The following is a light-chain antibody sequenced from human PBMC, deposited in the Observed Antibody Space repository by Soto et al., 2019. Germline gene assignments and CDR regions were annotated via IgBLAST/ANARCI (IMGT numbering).Light chain of an antibody. CDR2: AAS. J-gene: IGKJ5*01. CDR3: HRYGYGSDS. CDR1: ETVTSRY. V-gene: IGKV3-20*01. Sequence: EIVLTQSPGTLSLSPGERATLSCRASETVTSRYLAWYQQKPGQAPRLLIYAASSRAPGIPDRFSESGYGTDFTLTISRLEPEDAAVYYCHRYGYGSDSFGQGTRLEIK.